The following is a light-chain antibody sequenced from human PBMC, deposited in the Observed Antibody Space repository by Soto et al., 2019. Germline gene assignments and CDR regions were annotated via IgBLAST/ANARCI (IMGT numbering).Light chain of an antibody. Sequence: IVLTQSPATQSLSPGERATLSCRTSLSVSVYLDWYQQKPGQAPRLLISDASNRATGIPARFSGSGSGTDFTLTISSLEPEDFAIYYCHQRQYWPPITFGQGTRLEIK. CDR3: HQRQYWPPIT. CDR1: LSVSVY. V-gene: IGKV3-11*01. J-gene: IGKJ5*01. CDR2: DAS.